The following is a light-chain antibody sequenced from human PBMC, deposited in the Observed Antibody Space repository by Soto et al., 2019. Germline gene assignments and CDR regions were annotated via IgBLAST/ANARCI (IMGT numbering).Light chain of an antibody. CDR2: DVN. Sequence: QSALTQPASMSGSPGQSITISCTGTSSDVGGYNYVSWYRQHPGKAPKLMIYDVNNRPSGVSNRFSGSKSGNTAPLTISGLQDGEGADYYCSSHSSTSTLVVFGGGTRLTVL. V-gene: IGLV2-14*03. CDR3: SSHSSTSTLVV. J-gene: IGLJ2*01. CDR1: SSDVGGYNY.